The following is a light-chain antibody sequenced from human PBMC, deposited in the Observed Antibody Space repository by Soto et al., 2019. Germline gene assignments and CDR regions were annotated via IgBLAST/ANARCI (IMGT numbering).Light chain of an antibody. CDR2: FAS. J-gene: IGKJ4*01. Sequence: ERVMTQSPATLSVSPGEKATLSCRASQTISNNLAWYQQKPGQAPRLLIYFASTRATGIPARFSGSGSGTEFTLTISPLQSEDFAVYYCQHYNEWPLTFGGGTKVETK. V-gene: IGKV3-15*01. CDR3: QHYNEWPLT. CDR1: QTISNN.